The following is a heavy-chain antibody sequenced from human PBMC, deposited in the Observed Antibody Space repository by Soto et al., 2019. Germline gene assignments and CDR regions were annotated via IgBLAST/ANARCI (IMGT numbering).Heavy chain of an antibody. Sequence: EVPLVESGGGLVQPGGSLRLSCAASGFTVSTNYMNWVRQAPGKGLEWVAIIYSGAKPYYTDSVKDRFIISRDNSKTTLYLQMNSLRAEDTALYYCARRQPYRGTYFPFDIWGQGTMVTVSS. CDR2: IYSGAKP. J-gene: IGHJ3*02. CDR1: GFTVSTNY. D-gene: IGHD1-26*01. V-gene: IGHV3-66*04. CDR3: ARRQPYRGTYFPFDI.